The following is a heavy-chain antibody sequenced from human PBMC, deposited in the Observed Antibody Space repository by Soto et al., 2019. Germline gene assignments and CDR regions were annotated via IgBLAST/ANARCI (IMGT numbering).Heavy chain of an antibody. CDR2: IYYSGST. V-gene: IGHV4-59*08. Sequence: PSETLALTCTVSGGSISSYYWSWIRQPPGKGLEWIGYIYYSGSTNYNPSLKSRVTISVDTSKNQFSLKLSSVTAADTAVYYCARNYYDILTANRPYYYYYYYMDVWGKGTTVTVSS. CDR3: ARNYYDILTANRPYYYYYYYMDV. D-gene: IGHD3-9*01. J-gene: IGHJ6*03. CDR1: GGSISSYY.